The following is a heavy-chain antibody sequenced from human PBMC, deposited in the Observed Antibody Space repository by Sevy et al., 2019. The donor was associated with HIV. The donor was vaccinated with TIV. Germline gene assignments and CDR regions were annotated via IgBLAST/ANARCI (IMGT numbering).Heavy chain of an antibody. CDR3: ARHRPGLGATGPFDY. CDR1: GGSISSSSYY. J-gene: IGHJ4*02. D-gene: IGHD1-26*01. V-gene: IGHV4-39*01. CDR2: IYYSGST. Sequence: SETLSLTCTVSGGSISSSSYYWGWIRQPPGKGLEWIGSIYYSGSTYYNPPLKSRVTISVDTSKNQFSLKLSSVTAADTAVYYCARHRPGLGATGPFDYWGQGTLVTVSS.